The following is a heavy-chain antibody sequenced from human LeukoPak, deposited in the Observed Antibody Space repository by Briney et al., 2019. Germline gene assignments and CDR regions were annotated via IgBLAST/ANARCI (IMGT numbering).Heavy chain of an antibody. V-gene: IGHV4-38-2*02. CDR3: ARVYSSSSALDS. CDR2: IYHSGST. D-gene: IGHD6-6*01. CDR1: GYSISSGYY. Sequence: SETLSLTCTVSGYSISSGYYWGWIRQPPGKGLEWTGSIYHSGSTYYNPSLKSRVTISVDTSKNQFSLKLSSVTAADTAVYYCARVYSSSSALDSWGQGTLVTVSS. J-gene: IGHJ5*02.